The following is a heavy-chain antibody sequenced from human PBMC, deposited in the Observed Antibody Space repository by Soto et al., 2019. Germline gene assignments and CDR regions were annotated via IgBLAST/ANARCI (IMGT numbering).Heavy chain of an antibody. V-gene: IGHV3-7*01. D-gene: IGHD5-18*01. CDR1: GSTFRTYW. Sequence: PGGSLRLSCAASGSTFRTYWMTWVRRAPGKGLEWVANIKEDGSEKHYVDSVKGRFTISRDNAKNSLYLQMNSLRAEDTAVYYCARYSYGYGWFDPWGQGTLVTVSS. CDR2: IKEDGSEK. CDR3: ARYSYGYGWFDP. J-gene: IGHJ5*02.